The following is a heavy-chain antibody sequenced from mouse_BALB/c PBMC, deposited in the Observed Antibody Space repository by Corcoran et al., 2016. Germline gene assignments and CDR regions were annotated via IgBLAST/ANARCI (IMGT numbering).Heavy chain of an antibody. CDR3: ARGGDYLYAMDY. CDR1: GFNIKDTY. CDR2: IDPANGNT. Sequence: EVQLQQSGAELVKPGASVKLSCTASGFNIKDTYMHWVKQRPEQGLEWIGRIDPANGNTKYDPKFQGKATITADTSTNTAYLQLSSLTSEDTAVYYCARGGDYLYAMDYCGQGTSVTVSA. J-gene: IGHJ4*01. V-gene: IGHV14-3*02. D-gene: IGHD2-4*01.